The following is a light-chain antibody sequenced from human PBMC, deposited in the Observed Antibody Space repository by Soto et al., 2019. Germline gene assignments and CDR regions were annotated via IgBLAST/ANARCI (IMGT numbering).Light chain of an antibody. CDR1: QSVSSSY. V-gene: IGKV3-20*01. Sequence: EIVLTQSPGTLSLSPGERATLPCRASQSVSSSYLAWYQQKPGQAPRLLIYGASGRATGIPDRFSGSGSGTDFTLTISRLEPEDLAVYYCQQYGSSSYTFGQGTKLEIK. CDR2: GAS. CDR3: QQYGSSSYT. J-gene: IGKJ2*01.